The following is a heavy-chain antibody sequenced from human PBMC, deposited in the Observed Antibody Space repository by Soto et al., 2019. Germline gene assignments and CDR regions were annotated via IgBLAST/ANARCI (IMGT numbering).Heavy chain of an antibody. V-gene: IGHV4-34*01. CDR3: ARGRGNYYYGSGSYYGRGWFDP. Sequence: SETLSLTCAGYGGSFSGYYWSWIRQPPGKGLEWIGEINHSGSTNYNPSLKSRVTISVDTSKNQFSLKLSSVTAADTAVYYCARGRGNYYYGSGSYYGRGWFDPWGQGTLVTVSS. CDR2: INHSGST. J-gene: IGHJ5*02. D-gene: IGHD3-10*01. CDR1: GGSFSGYY.